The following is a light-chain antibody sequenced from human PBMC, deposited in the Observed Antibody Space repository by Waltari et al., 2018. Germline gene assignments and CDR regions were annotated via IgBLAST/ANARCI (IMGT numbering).Light chain of an antibody. J-gene: IGLJ2*01. Sequence: SYELTQPPSVSVSPGQAARITCSGHAFPKKNASWYQQKSGQAPVLVIYEDTKRPSGIPERFSGSSSGTMATLTISGAQVEDEADYYCYSADSSGNHKGIFGGGTKVTVL. CDR1: AFPKKN. CDR3: YSADSSGNHKGI. V-gene: IGLV3-10*01. CDR2: EDT.